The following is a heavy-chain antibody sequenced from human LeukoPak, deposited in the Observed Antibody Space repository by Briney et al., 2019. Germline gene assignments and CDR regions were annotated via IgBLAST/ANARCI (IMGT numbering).Heavy chain of an antibody. V-gene: IGHV4-59*01. D-gene: IGHD5-24*01. CDR3: ARVAEGDGYNPDYFDY. Sequence: SETLSLTCTVSGVSISSYYWSWIRQPPGKGLEWIGYIYYSGSTNYNPSLTSRVTISVDTSKNQFSLKLSSVTAADTAVYYCARVAEGDGYNPDYFDYWGQGTLVTVSS. CDR1: GVSISSYY. CDR2: IYYSGST. J-gene: IGHJ4*02.